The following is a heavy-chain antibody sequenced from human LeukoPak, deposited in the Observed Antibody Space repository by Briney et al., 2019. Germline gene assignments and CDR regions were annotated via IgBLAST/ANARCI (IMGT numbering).Heavy chain of an antibody. CDR1: GFTFTTYG. CDR2: ISGSGSNT. D-gene: IGHD2-2*01. J-gene: IGHJ4*02. CDR3: NTVPLGYCSDSSCWSYFDY. V-gene: IGHV3-23*01. Sequence: PGGSLRLSCATSGFTFTTYGMIWVRQAPGKGLEWVLGISGSGSNTYYADSVKGRFTSSRDSSKKTVYLQMNSLKTEDTAVYYCNTVPLGYCSDSSCWSYFDYWGQGTLVTVSS.